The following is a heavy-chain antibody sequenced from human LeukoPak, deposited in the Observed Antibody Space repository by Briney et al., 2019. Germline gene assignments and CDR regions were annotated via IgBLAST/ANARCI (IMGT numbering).Heavy chain of an antibody. CDR3: ARHRGDYSDSCGSFDY. Sequence: SETLSLPCTVSGGSISNNNYYWGWIRQPPGKGLEWIGNIYYTGSTYYDPSLKSRVTISVDTSKNQFSLKLSSVTAADTAVYYCARHRGDYSDSCGSFDYWGQGTLVTVSS. CDR1: GGSISNNNYY. J-gene: IGHJ4*02. V-gene: IGHV4-39*01. D-gene: IGHD3-22*01. CDR2: IYYTGST.